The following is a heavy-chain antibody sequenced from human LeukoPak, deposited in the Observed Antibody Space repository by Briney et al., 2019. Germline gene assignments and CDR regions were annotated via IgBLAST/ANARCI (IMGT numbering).Heavy chain of an antibody. D-gene: IGHD2/OR15-2a*01. CDR2: IYYSGST. CDR3: ARQARFPVIDYYCYGMDV. CDR1: GGSISSYY. J-gene: IGHJ6*01. Sequence: SETLSLTCTVSGGSISSYYWSWIRQPPGKGLEWIGYIYYSGSTNYNPSLKSRVTISVDTSKNQFSLKLSSVTAADTAVYYCARQARFPVIDYYCYGMDVWGQGTPVTVSS. V-gene: IGHV4-59*08.